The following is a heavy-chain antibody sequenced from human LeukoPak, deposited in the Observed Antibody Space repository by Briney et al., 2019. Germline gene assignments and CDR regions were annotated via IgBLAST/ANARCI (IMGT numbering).Heavy chain of an antibody. D-gene: IGHD2-21*02. CDR1: GGSVSSGSYY. V-gene: IGHV4-61*01. CDR2: IYYSGST. J-gene: IGHJ4*02. CDR3: ARGYCGGDCFGN. Sequence: KPSETLSLTCTVSGGSVSSGSYYWSWIRQPPGKGLEWIGYIYYSGSTNYNPSLKSRVTISVDTSKNQFSLKLSSVTAADTAVYYCARGYCGGDCFGNWGQGTLVTVSS.